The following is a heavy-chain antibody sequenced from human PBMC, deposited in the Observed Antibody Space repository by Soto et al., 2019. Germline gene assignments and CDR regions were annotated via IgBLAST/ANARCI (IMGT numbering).Heavy chain of an antibody. J-gene: IGHJ4*02. CDR1: GFTFSSYW. V-gene: IGHV3-7*01. CDR2: IKQDGSEK. CDR3: AKPLFYSDRWYFDY. Sequence: GGSLGLSCAASGFTFSSYWMSWVRQAPGKGLEWVANIKQDGSEKYYVDSVKGRFTISRGNSKNTVYLQMNSLRAEDTAVYYCAKPLFYSDRWYFDYWGQGTPVTVSS. D-gene: IGHD3-9*01.